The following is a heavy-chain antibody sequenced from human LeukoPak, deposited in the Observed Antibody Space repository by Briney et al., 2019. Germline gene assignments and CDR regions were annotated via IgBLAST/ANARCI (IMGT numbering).Heavy chain of an antibody. J-gene: IGHJ4*02. Sequence: PGGSLRLSCAASGFTLSSYAMSWVRQAPGKGLEWVSAISDSGNTYHADSVKGRFTIPRDSSKNTLFLQMNRLRPEDAAVYYCAKAPVTTCRGAYCYPFDYWGQGTLVTVSS. CDR2: ISDSGNT. V-gene: IGHV3-23*01. CDR3: AKAPVTTCRGAYCYPFDY. D-gene: IGHD2-21*01. CDR1: GFTLSSYA.